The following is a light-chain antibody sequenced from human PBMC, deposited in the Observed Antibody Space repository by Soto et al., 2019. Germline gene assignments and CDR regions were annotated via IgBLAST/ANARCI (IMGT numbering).Light chain of an antibody. J-gene: IGKJ5*01. V-gene: IGKV3-11*01. Sequence: EIVLTQSPATLSVSPGGRATLSCRASQSFRGLLAWYQQKPGQAPRLLIYDAYNRATGIPPRFSGSWSGTAFTLTISSLEPEDAAVYDGQQRHMWPITFGQGTRLEIK. CDR2: DAY. CDR1: QSFRGL. CDR3: QQRHMWPIT.